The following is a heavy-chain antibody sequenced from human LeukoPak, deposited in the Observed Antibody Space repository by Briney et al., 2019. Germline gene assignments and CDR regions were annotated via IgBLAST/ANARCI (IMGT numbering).Heavy chain of an antibody. D-gene: IGHD4-17*01. CDR1: GGSISSSSYY. CDR3: ARLGKTTVTTSRAFDI. CDR2: IYYSGNT. V-gene: IGHV4-39*01. J-gene: IGHJ3*02. Sequence: PSETLSLTCTVSGGSISSSSYYWGWIRQPPGKGLEWIGSIYYSGNTYCNPSIKSRVTISVDTSKNQFSLKLSSVTAADTAVYYCARLGKTTVTTSRAFDIWGQGTMVIISS.